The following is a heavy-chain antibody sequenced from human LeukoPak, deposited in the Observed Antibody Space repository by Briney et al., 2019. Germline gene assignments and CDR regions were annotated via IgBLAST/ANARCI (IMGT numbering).Heavy chain of an antibody. CDR1: GFTFSAYA. J-gene: IGHJ4*02. CDR3: AKYTSGTSYRGLDQ. Sequence: GRSLRLSCAASGFTFSAYAMHWVRQAPGKGLEWLAIISYDGSNKYYPDSVKGRFTISRDDSKNTVYLQMNSLRAEDTAVYSCAKYTSGTSYRGLDQWGQGTLVTVSS. V-gene: IGHV3-30*18. D-gene: IGHD3-10*01. CDR2: ISYDGSNK.